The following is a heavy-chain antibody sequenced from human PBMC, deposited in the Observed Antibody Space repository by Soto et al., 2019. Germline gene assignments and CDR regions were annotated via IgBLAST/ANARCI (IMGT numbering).Heavy chain of an antibody. V-gene: IGHV4-34*01. D-gene: IGHD4-17*01. CDR2: INHSGST. CDR3: ARGAGTTVTTDYSLSYYYGMDV. Sequence: SETLSLTCAVYGGSFSGYYWSWIRQPPGKGLEWIGEINHSGSTNYNPSLKSRVTISVDTSKNQFSLKLSSVTAADTAVYYCARGAGTTVTTDYSLSYYYGMDVWGQGTTVTV. CDR1: GGSFSGYY. J-gene: IGHJ6*02.